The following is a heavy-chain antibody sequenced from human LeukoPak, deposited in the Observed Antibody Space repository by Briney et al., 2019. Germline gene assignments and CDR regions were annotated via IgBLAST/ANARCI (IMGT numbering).Heavy chain of an antibody. D-gene: IGHD3-3*01. CDR2: ISSSSSNI. CDR1: GFTFSSYS. V-gene: IGHV3-21*01. J-gene: IGHJ5*02. Sequence: GGSLRLSCAASGFTFSSYSMNWVRQAPGKGLEWVSSISSSSSNIYYADSVKGRFTISRDNAKNSLYLQMNSLRAEDTAVYYCASHYDFWTFDPWGQGTLVTVSS. CDR3: ASHYDFWTFDP.